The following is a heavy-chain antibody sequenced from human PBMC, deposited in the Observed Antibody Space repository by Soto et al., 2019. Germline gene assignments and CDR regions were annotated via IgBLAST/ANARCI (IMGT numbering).Heavy chain of an antibody. J-gene: IGHJ5*02. CDR2: IYYSGST. Sequence: PSETPSPTCPFSGCPLSSGGYYWSWVRQHPGKGLEWIGYIYYSGSTYYNPSLKSRVTISVDTSKNQFSLKLSSVTAADTAVYYCARDAAARRGYKWFDPWGQGTLVTVSS. CDR1: GCPLSSGGYY. CDR3: ARDAAARRGYKWFDP. D-gene: IGHD6-6*01. V-gene: IGHV4-31*03.